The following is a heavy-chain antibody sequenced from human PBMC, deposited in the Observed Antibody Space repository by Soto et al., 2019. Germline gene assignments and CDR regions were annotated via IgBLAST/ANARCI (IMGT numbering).Heavy chain of an antibody. Sequence: SVKVSCKASGGSFSSYSINWMRQAPGQGLAWMGGIIPIFGAPNYAREFQGRVTITADESTSTVYMELSSLRSEDTAVYYCARGNSYHYDSSGYKSPFQHWGQGTLVTVSS. J-gene: IGHJ4*02. CDR2: IIPIFGAP. CDR3: ARGNSYHYDSSGYKSPFQH. D-gene: IGHD3-22*01. V-gene: IGHV1-69*13. CDR1: GGSFSSYS.